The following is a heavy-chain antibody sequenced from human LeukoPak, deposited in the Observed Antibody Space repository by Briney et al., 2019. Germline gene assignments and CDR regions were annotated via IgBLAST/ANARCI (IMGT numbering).Heavy chain of an antibody. Sequence: GGSLRLSCAASGSTFSSYSMNWVRHAPGKGLEGVSYISSSGTTIHYADSVKGRFTISRDNAKNSLYLQKNSLRDEDTAVYYCARVWGLAVAGGEIEYWGQGTLVTVSS. CDR3: ARVWGLAVAGGEIEY. CDR2: ISSSGTTI. J-gene: IGHJ4*02. V-gene: IGHV3-48*02. D-gene: IGHD6-13*01. CDR1: GSTFSSYS.